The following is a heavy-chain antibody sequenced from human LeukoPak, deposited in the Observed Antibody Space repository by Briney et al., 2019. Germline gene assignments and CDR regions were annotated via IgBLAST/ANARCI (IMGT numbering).Heavy chain of an antibody. J-gene: IGHJ4*02. D-gene: IGHD6-19*01. CDR1: GFTFSSYG. CDR2: IWYDGSNK. V-gene: IGHV3-33*01. CDR3: ARDNPNSSGYC. Sequence: GGSLRLSCAASGFTFSSYGMHWVRQAPGKGLEWVAVIWYDGSNKYYADSVKGRFTISRDNSKNTLYLQMNSLRAEDTAVYYCARDNPNSSGYCWGQGTLVSVSS.